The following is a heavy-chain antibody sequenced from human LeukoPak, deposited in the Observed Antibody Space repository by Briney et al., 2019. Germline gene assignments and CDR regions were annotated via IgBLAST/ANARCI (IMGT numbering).Heavy chain of an antibody. CDR3: AKGGVYTMIA. D-gene: IGHD3-22*01. CDR2: ISYDGSNK. V-gene: IGHV3-30*18. CDR1: GFTFSSYG. J-gene: IGHJ5*02. Sequence: GGPQRLSCAASGFTFSSYGMHWVRQAPGKGLEWVAVISYDGSNKYYADSVKGRFTISRDNSKNTVYLQMNSLRAEDTAVYYCAKGGVYTMIAWGQGTLVTVSS.